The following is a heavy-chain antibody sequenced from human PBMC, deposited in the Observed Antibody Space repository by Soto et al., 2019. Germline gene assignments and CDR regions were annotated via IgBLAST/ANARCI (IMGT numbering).Heavy chain of an antibody. J-gene: IGHJ4*02. CDR1: GFTLSDHY. Sequence: EVQLVESGGGLVQPGGSLRLSCAASGFTLSDHYMDWVRQAPGKGLEWVGRTKNKANRYTTEYAASVNGRFTISRDDSKNSLYLQMNSLKPADTAVYYCARWVSGSPDNWGQGTLVTVSS. CDR2: TKNKANRYTT. CDR3: ARWVSGSPDN. D-gene: IGHD1-26*01. V-gene: IGHV3-72*01.